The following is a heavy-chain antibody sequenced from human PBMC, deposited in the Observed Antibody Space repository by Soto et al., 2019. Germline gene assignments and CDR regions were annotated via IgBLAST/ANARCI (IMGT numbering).Heavy chain of an antibody. Sequence: SDTLSLTCTVSGGSISSYYWSWIRQPPGKGLEWIGYIYYSGSTNYNPSLKSRVTISVDTSKNQFSLKLSSVTAADTAVYYCARDQAYYDFWSGPLSSYGMDVWGQGTTVTVSS. D-gene: IGHD3-3*01. CDR2: IYYSGST. V-gene: IGHV4-59*01. CDR3: ARDQAYYDFWSGPLSSYGMDV. J-gene: IGHJ6*02. CDR1: GGSISSYY.